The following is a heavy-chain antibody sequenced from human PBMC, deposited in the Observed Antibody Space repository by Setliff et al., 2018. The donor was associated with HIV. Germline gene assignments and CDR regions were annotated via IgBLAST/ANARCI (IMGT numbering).Heavy chain of an antibody. CDR1: GGSIRVDNYF. D-gene: IGHD6-19*01. CDR2: RNSKGES. Sequence: SETLSLTCTVSGGSIRVDNYFWGWIRQPPGKGLEWIGIRNSKGESFYNASFTNGVLISIDTSKNRFSLTMTSVTAADTAVYYCARQQHSSDLKIWNYWGQGTLVTVSS. V-gene: IGHV4-39*01. CDR3: ARQQHSSDLKIWNY. J-gene: IGHJ4*02.